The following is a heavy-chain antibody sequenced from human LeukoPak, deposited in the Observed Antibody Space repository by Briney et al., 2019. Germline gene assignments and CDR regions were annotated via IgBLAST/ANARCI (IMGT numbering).Heavy chain of an antibody. Sequence: GGSLRLSCAASGFSFSSYSMNWVRQAPGKGLEWASSTNSRGSGEYYADSVKGRFTISRDNAKNSLYLQMNSLRAEDTAVYYCAREGSIVPHQDLDSWGQGTLVTVSS. J-gene: IGHJ4*02. CDR3: AREGSIVPHQDLDS. V-gene: IGHV3-21*01. CDR1: GFSFSSYS. D-gene: IGHD2-8*01. CDR2: TNSRGSGE.